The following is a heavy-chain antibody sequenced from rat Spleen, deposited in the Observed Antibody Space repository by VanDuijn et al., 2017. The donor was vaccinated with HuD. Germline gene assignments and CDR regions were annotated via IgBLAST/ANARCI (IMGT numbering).Heavy chain of an antibody. CDR2: ISYDGGNT. D-gene: IGHD5-1*01. J-gene: IGHJ3*01. CDR1: GFTFSNYG. Sequence: EVQLVESGGGLVQPGRSMRLSCAASGFTFSNYGMAWVRQAPKKGLEWVAYISYDGGNTYYRDSVKGRFTISRDNAKSTLYLQMDSLRSEDTATYYCASRTGNWFAYWGQGTLVTVSS. V-gene: IGHV5-25*01. CDR3: ASRTGNWFAY.